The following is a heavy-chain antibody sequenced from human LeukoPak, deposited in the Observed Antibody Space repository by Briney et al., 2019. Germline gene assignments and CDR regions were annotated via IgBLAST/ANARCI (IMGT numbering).Heavy chain of an antibody. D-gene: IGHD2-21*01. CDR1: GFTVSSDY. Sequence: GGSLRLSCAVSGFTVSSDYMSWVRQAPGKGLEWVSAISDSGGSTYYADSVKGRFTISRDNSKNTLYVQMNSLRAEDTAVYYCAKDVGGGHYFDYWGQGTLVTVSS. V-gene: IGHV3-23*01. CDR2: ISDSGGST. J-gene: IGHJ4*02. CDR3: AKDVGGGHYFDY.